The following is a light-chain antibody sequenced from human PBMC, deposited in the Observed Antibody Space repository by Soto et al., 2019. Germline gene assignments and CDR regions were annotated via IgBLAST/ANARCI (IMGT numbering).Light chain of an antibody. J-gene: IGKJ1*01. V-gene: IGKV1-5*01. CDR1: QTISSW. CDR3: QQYKSYLRT. CDR2: AAS. Sequence: VHISWSPSTQTKSFGDRVTITCRASQTISSWLAWYQQKPGKAPKLLIYAASTLESGVSSRFSGRGSGTEFTLTINSLQPEDFATYYCQQYKSYLRTFGQGTKVDIK.